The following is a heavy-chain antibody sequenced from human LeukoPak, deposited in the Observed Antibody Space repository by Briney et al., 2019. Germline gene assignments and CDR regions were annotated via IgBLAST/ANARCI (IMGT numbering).Heavy chain of an antibody. CDR1: GGTFSSYA. CDR3: ARDSRPFGVVIVDY. V-gene: IGHV1-2*02. CDR2: INPNSGGT. J-gene: IGHJ4*02. D-gene: IGHD3-3*01. Sequence: GASVKVSCKASGGTFSSYAISWVRQAPGQGLEWMGWINPNSGGTNYAQKFQGRVTMTRDTSISTAYMELSRLRSDDTAVYYCARDSRPFGVVIVDYWGQGTLVTVSS.